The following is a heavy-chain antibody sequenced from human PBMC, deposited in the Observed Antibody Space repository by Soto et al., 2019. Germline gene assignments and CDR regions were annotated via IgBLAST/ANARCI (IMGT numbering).Heavy chain of an antibody. CDR3: ARGQQWLGPFDY. D-gene: IGHD6-19*01. CDR2: ISYDGSNK. V-gene: IGHV3-30*14. J-gene: IGHJ4*02. Sequence: GSLRLSCAASGFTFSSYAMHWVRQAPGKGLEWVAVISYDGSNKYYADSVKGRFTISRDNSKNTLYLQMNSLRAEDTAVYYCARGQQWLGPFDYWGQGTLVTVSS. CDR1: GFTFSSYA.